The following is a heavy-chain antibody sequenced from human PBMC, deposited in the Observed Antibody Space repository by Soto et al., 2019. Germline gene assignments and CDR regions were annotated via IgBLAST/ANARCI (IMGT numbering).Heavy chain of an antibody. CDR1: GFSLNTGGVG. D-gene: IGHD7-27*01. J-gene: IGHJ3*02. CDR3: AHSGPNWGNAFDI. Sequence: QITLKESGPTLMKPTQTLTLTCTFSGFSLNTGGVGVGWIRQPPGKALEWLALIYWDDDKRYRPSLKSRLTITNDTSKNQVVLTMTNMDPVGTATYYCAHSGPNWGNAFDIWGPGTMVTISS. CDR2: IYWDDDK. V-gene: IGHV2-5*02.